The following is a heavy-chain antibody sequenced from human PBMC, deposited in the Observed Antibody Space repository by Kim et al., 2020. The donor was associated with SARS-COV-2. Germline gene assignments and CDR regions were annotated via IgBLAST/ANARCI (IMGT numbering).Heavy chain of an antibody. CDR3: ARIGSAHLIDY. Sequence: KYSQKFQGRVTITRDTSASTAYMELSSLRSEDTAVYYCARIGSAHLIDYWSQGTLVTVSS. D-gene: IGHD3-10*01. V-gene: IGHV1-3*01. J-gene: IGHJ4*02.